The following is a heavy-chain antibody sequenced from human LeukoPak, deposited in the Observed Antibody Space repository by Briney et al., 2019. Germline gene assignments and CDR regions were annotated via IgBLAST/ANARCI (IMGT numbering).Heavy chain of an antibody. CDR1: GAPINNYY. D-gene: IGHD3-22*01. CDR2: INSSGST. Sequence: SETLSLTCTVSGAPINNYYWSWIRQPAGKGLEWIVRINSSGSTNYNPSLKSRVTVSVDTSKNHFSLKLSSVTAADTAVYYCARGGYYDSRNAFDIWGQGTMVTVSS. CDR3: ARGGYYDSRNAFDI. V-gene: IGHV4-4*07. J-gene: IGHJ3*02.